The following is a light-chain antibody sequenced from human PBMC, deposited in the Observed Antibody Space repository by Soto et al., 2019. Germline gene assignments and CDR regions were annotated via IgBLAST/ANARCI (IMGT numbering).Light chain of an antibody. CDR2: GVG. V-gene: IGLV2-14*03. Sequence: QPVLTQRAAGSGSPGQSITISCTKTSSDVGGYNSVSWYQHHPGKAPKLILYGVGDRPSGVSYRFSGSKSGNTASLTISGLQAADEADYFCSSYTSSMTNVFGSGTKVTVL. CDR1: SSDVGGYNS. J-gene: IGLJ1*01. CDR3: SSYTSSMTNV.